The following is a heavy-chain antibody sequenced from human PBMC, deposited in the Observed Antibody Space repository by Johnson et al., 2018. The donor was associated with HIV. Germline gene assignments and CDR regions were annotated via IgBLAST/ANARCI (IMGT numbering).Heavy chain of an antibody. CDR2: ISGSGGST. CDR3: ARDGGSGWSGGGAFDI. CDR1: GFTFSSYV. Sequence: VQLVESGGGLVQPGGSLRLSCAASGFTFSSYVMSWVRQAPGKGLEWVSAISGSGGSTYYADSVKGRFTISRDNSKNTLYLQMNSLRAEDTAVYYCARDGGSGWSGGGAFDIWGQGTMVTVSS. J-gene: IGHJ3*02. D-gene: IGHD6-19*01. V-gene: IGHV3-23*04.